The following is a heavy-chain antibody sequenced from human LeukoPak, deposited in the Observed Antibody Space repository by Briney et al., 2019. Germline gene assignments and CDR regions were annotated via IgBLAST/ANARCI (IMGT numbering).Heavy chain of an antibody. V-gene: IGHV4-59*01. CDR3: ARGGTWIQLWFFDY. CDR1: GGSISSYY. D-gene: IGHD5-18*01. J-gene: IGHJ4*02. CDR2: IYYSGST. Sequence: SETLSLTCTVSGGSISSYYWSWIRQPPGKGLEWIGDIYYSGSTNYNPSLKSRVTISVDTSKNQFSLKLSSVTAADTAVYYCARGGTWIQLWFFDYWGQGTLVTVSS.